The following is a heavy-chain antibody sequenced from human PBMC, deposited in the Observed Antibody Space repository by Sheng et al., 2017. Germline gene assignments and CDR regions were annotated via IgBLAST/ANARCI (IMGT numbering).Heavy chain of an antibody. Sequence: QVQLQESGPGLVKPSETLSLTCTVSGGSISSYYWSWIRQPPGKGLEWIGYIYYSGSTNYNPSLKSRVTISVDTSKNQFSLKLSSVTAADTAVYYCARNDWKYSSSSGGMDVWGQGTTVTV. CDR2: IYYSGST. CDR3: ARNDWKYSSSSGGMDV. D-gene: IGHD6-6*01. V-gene: IGHV4-59*01. J-gene: IGHJ6*02. CDR1: GGSISSYY.